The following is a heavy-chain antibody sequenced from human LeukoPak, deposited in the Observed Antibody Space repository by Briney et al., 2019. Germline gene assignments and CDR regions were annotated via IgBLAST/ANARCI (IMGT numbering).Heavy chain of an antibody. J-gene: IGHJ4*02. CDR2: MNPNNGDS. V-gene: IGHV1-8*03. CDR1: GYTFTNYH. Sequence: ASVKVSCKASGYTFTNYHINWVRQAPGQGLAWMGWMNPNNGDSGYAQKFQGRVTITRDTSISTSYMELRSLMSDDTAVYFCARTTSFTASGYDYWGQGTLVTVSS. D-gene: IGHD6-25*01. CDR3: ARTTSFTASGYDY.